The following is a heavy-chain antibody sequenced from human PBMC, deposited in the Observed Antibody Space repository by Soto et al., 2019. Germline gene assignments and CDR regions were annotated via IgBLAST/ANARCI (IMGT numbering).Heavy chain of an antibody. J-gene: IGHJ3*02. CDR3: ARGATMVRGVLLDAFDI. CDR1: GFTFSSYD. Sequence: EVQLVESGGGLVQPGGSLRLSCAASGFTFSSYDMHWVRQAPGKGLEWVSAIGTAGDTYYPGSVKGRFTISRENAKNSLYLQMNSLRAGDTAVYYCARGATMVRGVLLDAFDIWGQGTMVTVSS. V-gene: IGHV3-13*04. D-gene: IGHD3-10*01. CDR2: IGTAGDT.